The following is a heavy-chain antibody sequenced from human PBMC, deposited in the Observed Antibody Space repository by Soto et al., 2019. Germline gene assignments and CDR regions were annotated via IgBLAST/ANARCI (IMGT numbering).Heavy chain of an antibody. CDR1: GYSISSSYY. Sequence: SETLSLTCDVSGYSISSSYYWGWIRQPPGKGLEWIGSIYHSGSTYYNSSLKSRVTMSVDTSKNQFSLKLRSVTAADTAVYYCARQWQWLMGGWFDPWGQGTLVTVS. V-gene: IGHV4-38-2*01. D-gene: IGHD6-19*01. CDR2: IYHSGST. CDR3: ARQWQWLMGGWFDP. J-gene: IGHJ5*02.